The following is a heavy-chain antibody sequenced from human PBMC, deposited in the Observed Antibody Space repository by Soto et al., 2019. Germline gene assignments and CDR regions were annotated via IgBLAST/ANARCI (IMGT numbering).Heavy chain of an antibody. V-gene: IGHV4-59*01. D-gene: IGHD6-13*01. CDR2: IYYSGST. CDR1: GGSISSYY. J-gene: IGHJ6*02. Sequence: SETLSLTCTVSGGSISSYYWSWIRQPPGKGLEWIGYIYYSGSTNYNPSLKSRVTISVDTSKNQFSLKLSSVTAADTAVYYCASIAAGTDYYYYGMDVWGQGTPVTVYS. CDR3: ASIAAGTDYYYYGMDV.